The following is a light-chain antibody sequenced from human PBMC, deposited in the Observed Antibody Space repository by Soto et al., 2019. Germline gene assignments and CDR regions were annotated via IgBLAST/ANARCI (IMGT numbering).Light chain of an antibody. V-gene: IGLV2-14*03. CDR1: SSDIGQCNF. CDR2: DVS. J-gene: IGLJ2*01. CDR3: ISYATDRDVL. Sequence: QSALTQPASVSGSTGQSITLSCTGSSSDIGQCNFVSWYQHHPGKAPKLIIYDVSDRPSGVSNRFSGSKSGNTASLTISGLQAEDEADYYCISYATDRDVLFGGGTKLTVL.